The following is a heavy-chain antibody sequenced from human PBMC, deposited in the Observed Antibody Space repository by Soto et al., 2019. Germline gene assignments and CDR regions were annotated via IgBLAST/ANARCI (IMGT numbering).Heavy chain of an antibody. CDR3: ARDRGSSWMYKWFDP. V-gene: IGHV4-30-4*01. CDR2: IYYSGST. CDR1: GDSISSADYY. J-gene: IGHJ5*02. D-gene: IGHD6-13*01. Sequence: SETLSLTCIVSGDSISSADYYWSWIRQPPGKGLEWIGHIYYSGSTYYTPSLKSRVTISVDTSKNQFSLRMTSVTAADTAVYYCARDRGSSWMYKWFDPWGQGTQVTVSS.